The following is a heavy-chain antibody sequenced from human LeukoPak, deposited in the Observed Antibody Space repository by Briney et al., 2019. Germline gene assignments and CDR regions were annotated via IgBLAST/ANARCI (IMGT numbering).Heavy chain of an antibody. CDR2: INHSGST. Sequence: KPSETLSLTCAVYGGPFSGYYWSWIRQPPGKGLEWIGEINHSGSTNYNPSLKSRVTISVDTSKNQFSLKLSSVTAADTAVYYCARRVVGGYYSGFVNYYYYMDVWGKGTTVTVSS. CDR3: ARRVVGGYYSGFVNYYYYMDV. D-gene: IGHD3-3*01. J-gene: IGHJ6*03. V-gene: IGHV4-34*01. CDR1: GGPFSGYY.